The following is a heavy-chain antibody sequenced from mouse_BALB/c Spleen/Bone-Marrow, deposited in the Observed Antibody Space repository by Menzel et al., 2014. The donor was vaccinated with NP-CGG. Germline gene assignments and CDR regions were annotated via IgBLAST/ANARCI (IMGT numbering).Heavy chain of an antibody. D-gene: IGHD1-1*01. CDR2: IDPANGNT. CDR1: GFNIKDTH. Sequence: VQLKESGAELVKPGASVKLSCTPSGFNIKDTHMHWVKQRPEQGLEWIGRIDPANGNTKYDPNFQGKATITADTSSNTAYLQLSSPTSEDTAVYYCARDYANTAWFASWGQGTLVTVS. J-gene: IGHJ3*01. V-gene: IGHV14-3*02. CDR3: ARDYANTAWFAS.